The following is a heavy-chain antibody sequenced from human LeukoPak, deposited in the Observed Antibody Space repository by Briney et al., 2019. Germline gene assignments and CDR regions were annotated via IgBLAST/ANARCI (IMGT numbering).Heavy chain of an antibody. V-gene: IGHV3-11*04. CDR2: ISSSGSTI. D-gene: IGHD5-24*01. CDR3: ARDQHDGNPLDY. CDR1: GFTFSDYY. J-gene: IGHJ4*02. Sequence: KPGGSLRLSCAASGFTFSDYYMSWIRQAPGKGLEWVSYISSSGSTIYYADSVKGRFTISRDNAKNTLYLQMNSLRAEDTAIYYCARDQHDGNPLDYWGLGTLVTVSS.